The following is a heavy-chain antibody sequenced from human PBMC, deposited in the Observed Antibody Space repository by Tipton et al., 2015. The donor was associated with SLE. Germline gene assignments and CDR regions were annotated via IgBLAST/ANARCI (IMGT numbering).Heavy chain of an antibody. J-gene: IGHJ4*02. CDR1: GGSFSGYY. D-gene: IGHD4-23*01. CDR3: ARDSPVAY. Sequence: LSCAVYGGSFSGYYWSWIRQPPGKGLEWIGEINHSGSTNYNPSLKSRVTISVDTSKNQFSLKLSSVTAADTAVYYCARDSPVAYWGQGTLVTVSS. CDR2: INHSGST. V-gene: IGHV4-34*01.